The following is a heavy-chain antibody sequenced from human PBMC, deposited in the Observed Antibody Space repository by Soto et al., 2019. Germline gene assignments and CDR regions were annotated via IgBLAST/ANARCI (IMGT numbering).Heavy chain of an antibody. CDR1: GFSFSSYW. V-gene: IGHV3-74*01. CDR3: ESGYSGWGFDP. CDR2: VKSDETST. J-gene: IGHJ5*02. Sequence: EVQLVESGGGLVQPGGSLRLSCVASGFSFSSYWMHWVRQVPGKGLMWVSRVKSDETSTIYADSVKGQFTISRDNAKNMLFPQMNSVSADDTAVYYRESGYSGWGFDPWGQGTLVTVSS. D-gene: IGHD5-12*01.